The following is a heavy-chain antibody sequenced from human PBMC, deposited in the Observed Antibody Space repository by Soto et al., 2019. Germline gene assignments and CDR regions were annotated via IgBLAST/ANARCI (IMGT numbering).Heavy chain of an antibody. CDR3: ARGPLWPRSFGMDV. V-gene: IGHV1-69*01. D-gene: IGHD3-10*01. CDR1: GGTFSSYA. CDR2: IVPIFGTA. J-gene: IGHJ6*01. Sequence: QVQLVQSGAEVKKPGSSVKVSCQASGGTFSSYAISWVRQAPGQGLEWMGGIVPIFGTANYAQKFQGRVTITADESTSTAYLELSSLRSEDTAGYYCARGPLWPRSFGMDVWGQGTTVNGSS.